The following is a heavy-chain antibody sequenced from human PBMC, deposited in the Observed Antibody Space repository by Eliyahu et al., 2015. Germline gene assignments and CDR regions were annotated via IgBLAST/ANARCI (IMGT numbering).Heavy chain of an antibody. J-gene: IGHJ4*02. CDR1: GGSFSGYY. D-gene: IGHD6-19*01. Sequence: QVQLQQWGAGLLKPSETLSLTCAVYGGSFSGYYWSWIRQPPGKGLEWIGEINHSGSTNYNPSLKSRVTISVDTSKNQFSLKLSSVTAADTAVYYCARGDEYSSGYVGYFDYWGQGTLVTVSS. V-gene: IGHV4-34*01. CDR2: INHSGST. CDR3: ARGDEYSSGYVGYFDY.